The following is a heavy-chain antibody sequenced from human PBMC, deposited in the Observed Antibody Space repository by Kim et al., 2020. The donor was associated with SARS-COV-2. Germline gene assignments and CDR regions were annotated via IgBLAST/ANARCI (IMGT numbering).Heavy chain of an antibody. CDR3: AADHGDYDILTGYYKADY. D-gene: IGHD3-9*01. V-gene: IGHV1-58*01. CDR2: IVVGSGNT. CDR1: GFTFTSSA. J-gene: IGHJ4*02. Sequence: SVKVSCKASGFTFTSSAVQWVRQARGQRLEWIGWIVVGSGNTHYAQKFQERVTITRDMSTSTAYMELSSLRSEDTAAYYCAADHGDYDILTGYYKADYWGQGTLVNVSS.